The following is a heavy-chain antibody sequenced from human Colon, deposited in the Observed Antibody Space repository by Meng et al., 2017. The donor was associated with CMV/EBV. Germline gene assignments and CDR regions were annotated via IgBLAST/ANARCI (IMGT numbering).Heavy chain of an antibody. D-gene: IGHD3-22*01. Sequence: SETLSLTCTVSGGSISSYYWSWIRQPPGKGLEWIGYIYYSGSTNYNPSLKSRVTISVDTSKNQFSLKLSSVTAADTAVYYCARGYDYYDSSGFRKWDAFDIWGQGTMVTVSS. CDR1: GGSISSYY. V-gene: IGHV4-59*01. CDR3: ARGYDYYDSSGFRKWDAFDI. CDR2: IYYSGST. J-gene: IGHJ3*02.